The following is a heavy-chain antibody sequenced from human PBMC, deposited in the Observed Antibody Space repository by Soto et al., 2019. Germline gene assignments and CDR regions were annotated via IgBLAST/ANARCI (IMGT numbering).Heavy chain of an antibody. CDR3: ASWLKTSGWYVLLEGSFDY. J-gene: IGHJ4*02. Sequence: APGKGLEGVANIKQDGSAKYYVDSVKGRFTISRDNAKNSLYLQMNSLRAEDTAVYYCASWLKTSGWYVLLEGSFDYWGQGTLVTVSS. V-gene: IGHV3-7*01. D-gene: IGHD6-19*01. CDR2: IKQDGSAK.